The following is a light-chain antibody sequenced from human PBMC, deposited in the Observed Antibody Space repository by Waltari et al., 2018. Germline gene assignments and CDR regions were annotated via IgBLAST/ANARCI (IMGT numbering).Light chain of an antibody. CDR2: AAF. J-gene: IGKJ1*01. Sequence: DIQMTQSPSSLSASVGDRVPITCRASQSISSYLNWYQQKPGKAPNLLIYAAFSLQSGVPSRFSGSGSGTDFTLTISSLQPEDSAIYYCQQTYSTPRTFGQGTKVEIK. CDR3: QQTYSTPRT. CDR1: QSISSY. V-gene: IGKV1-39*01.